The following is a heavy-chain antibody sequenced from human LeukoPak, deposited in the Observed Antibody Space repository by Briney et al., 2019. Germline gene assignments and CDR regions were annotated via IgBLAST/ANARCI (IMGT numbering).Heavy chain of an antibody. Sequence: ASVKVSCKASGYTFTGYYMHWVRQAPGQGLEWMGWINPNSGGTNYAQKFQGRVTMTRDTSISTAHMELSRLRSDDTAVYYCARGPTRDIVVVPAAMGLFDPWGQGTLVTVSS. CDR3: ARGPTRDIVVVPAAMGLFDP. J-gene: IGHJ5*02. D-gene: IGHD2-2*01. CDR1: GYTFTGYY. CDR2: INPNSGGT. V-gene: IGHV1-2*02.